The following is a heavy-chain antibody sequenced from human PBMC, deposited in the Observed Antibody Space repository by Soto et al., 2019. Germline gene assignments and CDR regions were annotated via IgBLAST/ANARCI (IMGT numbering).Heavy chain of an antibody. CDR1: GGSFSGYY. J-gene: IGHJ5*02. CDR2: INHSGST. CDR3: ARALITMVRGEANWFDP. Sequence: PSETLSLTCAVYGGSFSGYYWTWIRQPPGTGLEWIGEINHSGSTNYNPSLKSRVTISVDTSKNQFSLKLTSVTAADTAVYYCARALITMVRGEANWFDPWGQGTLVTVSS. V-gene: IGHV4-34*01. D-gene: IGHD3-10*01.